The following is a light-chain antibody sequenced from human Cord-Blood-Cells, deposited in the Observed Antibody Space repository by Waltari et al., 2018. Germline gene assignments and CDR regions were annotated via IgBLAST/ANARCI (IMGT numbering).Light chain of an antibody. CDR1: QSVSSSY. V-gene: IGKV3-20*01. CDR2: GAS. CDR3: QQYGSSPALT. Sequence: EIALTQSPGTLSLSPGERATLSCRASQSVSSSYLAWYQQKPGQAPRLLIYGASSRATGTPDRFSGSGSGTDFTLTISRLEPEDFAVYYCQQYGSSPALTFGGGTKVEIK. J-gene: IGKJ4*01.